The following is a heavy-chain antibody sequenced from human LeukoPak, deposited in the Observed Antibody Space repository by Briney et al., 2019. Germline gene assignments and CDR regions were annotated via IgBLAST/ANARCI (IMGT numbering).Heavy chain of an antibody. CDR1: GGSISSYY. V-gene: IGHV4-59*01. CDR3: ARERRINMVRGLMMGAFDI. CDR2: IYFIGSP. J-gene: IGHJ3*02. D-gene: IGHD3-10*01. Sequence: SETLSLTCTVSGGSISSYYWSWVRQPPGKGLEWIGFIYFIGSPNYSPSLKSRVTISVDTSKNQFSLKLTSVSAADTAVYYCARERRINMVRGLMMGAFDIWGQGAIVTVSS.